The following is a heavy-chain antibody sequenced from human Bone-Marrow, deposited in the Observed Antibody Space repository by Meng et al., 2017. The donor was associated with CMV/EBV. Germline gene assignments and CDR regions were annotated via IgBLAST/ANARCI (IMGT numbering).Heavy chain of an antibody. V-gene: IGHV3-21*01. D-gene: IGHD2-8*01. CDR1: GFTFSRYS. CDR2: ISSSGTYI. CDR3: ARGNLGTNGGFDY. J-gene: IGHJ4*01. Sequence: GESLKISCAASGFTFSRYSLNWVRQAPGKGLEWVSSISSSGTYIYYADSVKGRFTISRDNAKNSLYLHMNSLRAEDTAVYYCARGNLGTNGGFDYWGQGTLVTVSS.